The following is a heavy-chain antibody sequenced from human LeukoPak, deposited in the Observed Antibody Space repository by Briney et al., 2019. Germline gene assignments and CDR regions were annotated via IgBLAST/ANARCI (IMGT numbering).Heavy chain of an antibody. Sequence: PGGSLRLSCEASGFTFSSYSMNWVRQAPGKGLEWVSSISSSSSYIYYADSVKGRFTISRDNAKNSLYLQMNSLRAEDTAVYYCARGNGIAARQDYYYMDVWGKGTTVTVSS. CDR2: ISSSSSYI. CDR1: GFTFSSYS. V-gene: IGHV3-21*01. D-gene: IGHD6-6*01. CDR3: ARGNGIAARQDYYYMDV. J-gene: IGHJ6*03.